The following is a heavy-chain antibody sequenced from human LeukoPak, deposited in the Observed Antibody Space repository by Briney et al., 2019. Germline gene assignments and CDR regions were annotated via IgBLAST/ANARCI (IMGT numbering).Heavy chain of an antibody. D-gene: IGHD5-12*01. CDR3: ASGYVLPY. J-gene: IGHJ4*02. V-gene: IGHV3-48*03. CDR2: ISRSGSTI. Sequence: GGSLRLSCAASGFTFSSYEMNWVRQAPGKGLEWVSYISRSGSTIYYADSVKGRFTISRDNAKNSLYLQMNSLRVEDTAVYYCASGYVLPYWGQGTLVTVSS. CDR1: GFTFSSYE.